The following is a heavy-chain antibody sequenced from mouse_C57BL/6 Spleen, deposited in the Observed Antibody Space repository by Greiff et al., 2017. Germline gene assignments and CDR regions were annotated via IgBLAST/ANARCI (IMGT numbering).Heavy chain of an antibody. Sequence: LVKPGASVKLSCKASGYTFTEYTIHWVKQRSGQGLEWIGWFYPGSGSIKYNEKFKDKATLTADKSSSTVYMELSRLTSEDSAVYFCARHESAANWDVSFDYWGQGTTLTVSS. D-gene: IGHD4-1*01. V-gene: IGHV1-62-2*01. J-gene: IGHJ2*01. CDR2: FYPGSGSI. CDR1: GYTFTEYT. CDR3: ARHESAANWDVSFDY.